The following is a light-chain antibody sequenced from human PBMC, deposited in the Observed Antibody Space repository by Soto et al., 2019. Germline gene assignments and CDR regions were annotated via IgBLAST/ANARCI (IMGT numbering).Light chain of an antibody. CDR1: QSVSSN. CDR3: QQYNNWPPWT. Sequence: ELVMTQSPATLSVSPGERATLSCRASQSVSSNLAWYQQKPGQAPRLRIYGASTRATGIPARFSGSGSGTEFTLTISSLQSEDFAVDYWQQYNNWPPWTFGQGTKVVIK. CDR2: GAS. J-gene: IGKJ1*01. V-gene: IGKV3-15*01.